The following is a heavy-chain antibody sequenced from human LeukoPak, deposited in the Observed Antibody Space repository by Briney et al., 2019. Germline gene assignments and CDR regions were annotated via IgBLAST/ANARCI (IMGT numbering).Heavy chain of an antibody. Sequence: GESLRLSCAASGFTFSSYAMSWVRQAPGKGLEWVSAIGGSGGSTYYADSVKGRFTISRGNSKNTLYLQMNSLRAEDTAVYYCAKELQNYGDLDYWGQGTLVTVSS. CDR3: AKELQNYGDLDY. V-gene: IGHV3-23*01. CDR2: IGGSGGST. D-gene: IGHD4-17*01. J-gene: IGHJ4*02. CDR1: GFTFSSYA.